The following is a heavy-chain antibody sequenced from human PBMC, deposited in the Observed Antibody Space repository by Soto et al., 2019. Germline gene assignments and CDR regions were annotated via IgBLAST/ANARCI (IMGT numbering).Heavy chain of an antibody. D-gene: IGHD5-18*01. V-gene: IGHV4-59*01. CDR1: GGSISSYY. CDR2: IYYSGST. Sequence: TSETLSLTCTVSGGSISSYYWSWIRQPPGKGLEWIGYIYYSGSTNYNPSLKSRVTISVDTSKNQFSLKLSSVTAADTAVYYCARSQVTCWFDTWGQGTLVTVSS. J-gene: IGHJ5*02. CDR3: ARSQVTCWFDT.